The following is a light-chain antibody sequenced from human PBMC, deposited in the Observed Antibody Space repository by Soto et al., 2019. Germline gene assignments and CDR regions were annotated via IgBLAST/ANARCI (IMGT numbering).Light chain of an antibody. CDR1: QSISSW. Sequence: DIQMTQSPSTLSASVGDRVTITCRASQSISSWLAWYQQKPGKAPKLLIYKASSLESGVPSRFSGSGSGTEFTITISSLHPDDFATYYCQQYNSYSITFGQGTRLEIK. CDR2: KAS. V-gene: IGKV1-5*03. CDR3: QQYNSYSIT. J-gene: IGKJ5*01.